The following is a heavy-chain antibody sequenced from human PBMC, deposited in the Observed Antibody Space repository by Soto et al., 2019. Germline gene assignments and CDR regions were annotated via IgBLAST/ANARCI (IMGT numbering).Heavy chain of an antibody. D-gene: IGHD3-22*01. CDR2: IYPGDSDT. Sequence: GESLKISCKGSGYSFAGYWIGWVRQMPGKGLDWMGVIYPGDSDTRYSPSFHGQVTISADKSISTAYLQWSSLKASDTAMYYCASAVISDPYGMDVWGQGTTVTVSS. J-gene: IGHJ6*02. CDR1: GYSFAGYW. CDR3: ASAVISDPYGMDV. V-gene: IGHV5-51*03.